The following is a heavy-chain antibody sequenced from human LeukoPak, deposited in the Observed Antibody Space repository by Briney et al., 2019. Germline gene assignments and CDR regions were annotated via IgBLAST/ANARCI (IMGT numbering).Heavy chain of an antibody. D-gene: IGHD6-19*01. V-gene: IGHV4-34*01. CDR3: GKYSRGWYGFDY. J-gene: IGHJ4*02. CDR2: INHSGST. Sequence: SETLSLTCAVYGGSFSGYYWSWIRQPPGKGLEWIGEINHSGSTNYNPSLKSRVTISVDTSKNQFSLKLSSVTAADTAVYYCGKYSRGWYGFDYWGQGTLVTVSS. CDR1: GGSFSGYY.